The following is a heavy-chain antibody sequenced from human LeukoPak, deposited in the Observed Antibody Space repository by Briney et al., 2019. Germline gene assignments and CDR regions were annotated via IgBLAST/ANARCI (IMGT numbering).Heavy chain of an antibody. CDR3: ARGHGSFDS. V-gene: IGHV4-59*10. J-gene: IGHJ4*02. Sequence: SETLSLTCAVYGGSFSGYYWSWIRQPAGKGLEWIGRIYNRGSTNYNPSLKSRVTMSEDTSKNQFSLKLTSVTAADTAVYYCARGHGSFDSWGQGTLVTVSA. CDR2: IYNRGST. D-gene: IGHD1-26*01. CDR1: GGSFSGYY.